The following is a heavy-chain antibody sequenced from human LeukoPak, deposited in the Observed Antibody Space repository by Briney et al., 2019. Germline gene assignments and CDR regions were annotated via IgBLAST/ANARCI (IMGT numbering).Heavy chain of an antibody. CDR2: ISSSGSTI. D-gene: IGHD6-6*01. J-gene: IGHJ4*02. Sequence: GGSLRLSCAASGFTFSDYYTSWIRQAPGKGLEWVSYISSSGSTIYYADSVKGRFTISRDNAKNSLYLQMNSLRAEDTAVYYCAGSIAARPFDYWGQGTLVTVSS. CDR1: GFTFSDYY. V-gene: IGHV3-11*01. CDR3: AGSIAARPFDY.